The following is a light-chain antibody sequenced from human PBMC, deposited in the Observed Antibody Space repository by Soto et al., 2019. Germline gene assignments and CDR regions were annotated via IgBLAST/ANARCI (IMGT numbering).Light chain of an antibody. CDR3: SSSTSSTDYV. CDR2: EVS. Sequence: QSVLTQPASVSGSPGQSITISCTGTSSDVGTYNYVSWYQQHPGKAPKLIIYEVSNRPSGVSNRFSGSKSGNTASLTISGLQAEDEADYYCSSSTSSTDYVFGTGTKVTVL. J-gene: IGLJ1*01. V-gene: IGLV2-14*01. CDR1: SSDVGTYNY.